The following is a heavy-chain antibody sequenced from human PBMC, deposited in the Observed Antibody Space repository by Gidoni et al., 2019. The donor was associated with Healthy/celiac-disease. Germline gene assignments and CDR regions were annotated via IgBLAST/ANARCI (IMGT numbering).Heavy chain of an antibody. CDR1: VGTFSSYA. V-gene: IGHV1-69*01. D-gene: IGHD3-22*01. CDR2: IIPIFGTE. Sequence: QVQLVQSGAEVKKPGSSVKVSCKASVGTFSSYAISWVRQAPGQGLEWMGRIIPIFGTENYAQKFQGRVTITADESTRTAYMELSSLRSEDTAVYYCARVLDSSGYYSSYFDYWGQGTLVTVSS. CDR3: ARVLDSSGYYSSYFDY. J-gene: IGHJ4*02.